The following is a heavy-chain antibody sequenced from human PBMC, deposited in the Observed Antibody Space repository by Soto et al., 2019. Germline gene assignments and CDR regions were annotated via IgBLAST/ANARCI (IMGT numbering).Heavy chain of an antibody. Sequence: ASVKVSCKVSGYTLTELSMHWVRQAPGKGLEWMGGFDPEDGETIYAQKFQGRVTMTEDTSTDTAYMELSSLRSEDTAVYYCATFSGFWSGYSAIDWGQGTLVTVTS. V-gene: IGHV1-24*01. D-gene: IGHD3-3*01. J-gene: IGHJ4*02. CDR2: FDPEDGET. CDR3: ATFSGFWSGYSAID. CDR1: GYTLTELS.